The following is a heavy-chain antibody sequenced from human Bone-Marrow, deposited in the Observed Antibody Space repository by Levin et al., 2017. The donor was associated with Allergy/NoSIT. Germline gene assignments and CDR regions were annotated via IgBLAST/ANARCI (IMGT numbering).Heavy chain of an antibody. V-gene: IGHV4-30-4*01. CDR3: ARYTCTSDICPGHDS. J-gene: IGHJ5*01. D-gene: IGHD2-8*02. CDR2: IYNSGST. Sequence: PSETLSLTCGVSGGSISSGNYFWRWIRQPPEKGLEWIVYIYNSGSTYYNPSLKSRVTISPDTSKNQFSLKLSSVTAADTAVYYCARYTCTSDICPGHDSWGQGTLVTVSS. CDR1: GGSISSGNYF.